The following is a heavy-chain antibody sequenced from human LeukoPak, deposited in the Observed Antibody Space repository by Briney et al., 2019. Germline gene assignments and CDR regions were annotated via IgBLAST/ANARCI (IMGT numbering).Heavy chain of an antibody. CDR1: GFNFSTYA. Sequence: GGSLRLSCAASGFNFSTYAMSWVRQAPGKGLEWVSGIGNSSRSTYYADSVKGRFTISRDSSKNTLYLQMSSLRADDTAVYYCARGTFGLDYWGQGTLDTLSS. J-gene: IGHJ4*02. V-gene: IGHV3-23*01. D-gene: IGHD3-3*02. CDR3: ARGTFGLDY. CDR2: IGNSSRST.